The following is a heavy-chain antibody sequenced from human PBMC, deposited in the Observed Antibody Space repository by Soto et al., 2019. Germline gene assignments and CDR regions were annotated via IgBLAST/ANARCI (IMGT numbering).Heavy chain of an antibody. CDR2: VSGSSSYI. CDR1: GFNFRNFN. Sequence: GGSLRLSCEGSGFNFRNFNMIWVRQAPGKGLEWVSSVSGSSSYIYYADSVKGRFTVSRDNANNLVFLQMNGLRPEDTAMYYCARDLRGHYGPWGQGTMVTVS. J-gene: IGHJ3*01. D-gene: IGHD4-17*01. CDR3: ARDLRGHYGP. V-gene: IGHV3-21*06.